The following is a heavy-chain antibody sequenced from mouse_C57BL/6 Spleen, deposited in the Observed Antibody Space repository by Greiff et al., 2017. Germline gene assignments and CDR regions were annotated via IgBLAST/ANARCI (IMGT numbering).Heavy chain of an antibody. CDR2: IHPNSGST. V-gene: IGHV1-64*01. D-gene: IGHD1-1*01. Sequence: QVQLQQPGAELVKPGASVKLPCKASGYTFTSYWMHWVKQRPGQGLEWIGMIHPNSGSTNYNEKFKSKATLTVDKSSSTAYMQLSSLTSEDSAVYYCARDFDYYGSSPGYWGQGTTLTVSS. CDR3: ARDFDYYGSSPGY. CDR1: GYTFTSYW. J-gene: IGHJ2*01.